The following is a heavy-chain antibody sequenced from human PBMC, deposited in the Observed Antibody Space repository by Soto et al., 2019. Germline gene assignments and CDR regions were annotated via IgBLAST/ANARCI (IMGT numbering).Heavy chain of an antibody. V-gene: IGHV3-53*01. CDR2: IYSGGST. CDR1: GFTVSSNY. J-gene: IGHJ3*02. CDR3: ARESRYDDSSGYYSHDAFDS. Sequence: GSLRLSCAASGFTVSSNYMSWVRQAPGKGLEWVSVIYSGGSTYYADSVKGRFTISRDNSKNTLYLQMNSLRAEDTAVYYCARESRYDDSSGYYSHDAFDSWGQGTMVTVSS. D-gene: IGHD3-22*01.